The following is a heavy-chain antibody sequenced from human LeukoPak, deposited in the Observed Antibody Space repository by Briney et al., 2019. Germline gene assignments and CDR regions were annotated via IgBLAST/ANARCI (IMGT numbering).Heavy chain of an antibody. CDR2: INHSGST. CDR3: ARMSAAVDY. CDR1: GESFSGYY. Sequence: SETLSLTCAVYGESFSGYYWSWIRQPPGKGLEWIGEINHSGSTNYNPSLKSRVTISVDTSKNQFSLKLSSVTAADTAVYYCARMSAAVDYWGQGTLVTVSS. J-gene: IGHJ4*02. V-gene: IGHV4-34*01. D-gene: IGHD6-13*01.